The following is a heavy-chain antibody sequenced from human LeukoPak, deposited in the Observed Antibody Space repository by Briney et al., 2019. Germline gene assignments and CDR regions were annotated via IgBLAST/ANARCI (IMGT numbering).Heavy chain of an antibody. CDR3: ARRRDWFDP. V-gene: IGHV3-48*04. J-gene: IGHJ5*02. Sequence: GGSLRLSCAASGFTFSSYGMHWVRQAPGKGLEWVSYIGSSGNAIYYADSVRGRFTISRDNAKNSLYLQMNSLRVEDTAVYYCARRRDWFDPWGQGTLVTVSS. CDR2: IGSSGNAI. CDR1: GFTFSSYG.